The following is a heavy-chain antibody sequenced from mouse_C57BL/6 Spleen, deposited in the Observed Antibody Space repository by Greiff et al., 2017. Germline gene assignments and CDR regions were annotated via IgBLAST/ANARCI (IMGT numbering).Heavy chain of an antibody. CDR2: INPSTGGT. CDR3: AGGGHTRVTTTD. CDR1: GYTFTSYW. J-gene: IGHJ2*01. Sequence: QVQLQQPGTELVKPGASVKLSCKASGYTFTSYWMHWVKQRPGQGLEWIGKINPSTGGTNYNEKFKRKATLTVDKSSSTAYMQLSSLTSEDSAVEYCAGGGHTRVTTTDWGQGTTLTVSS. D-gene: IGHD2-2*01. V-gene: IGHV1-53*01.